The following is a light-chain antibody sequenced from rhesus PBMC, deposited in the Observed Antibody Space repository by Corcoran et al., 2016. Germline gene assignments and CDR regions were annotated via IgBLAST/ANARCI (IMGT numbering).Light chain of an antibody. CDR2: YAS. CDR3: QHGYGIPYS. CDR1: QDISKN. V-gene: IGKV1S15*01. J-gene: IGKJ2*01. Sequence: DIQMTQSPSSLSASVGDTVTMTCRASQDISKNLVWYQQKPGKAPKLLRYYASTLQGGVPSRFSGSGFGTDFILPISSLQPEDFATYYCQHGYGIPYSFGQGTKVEIK.